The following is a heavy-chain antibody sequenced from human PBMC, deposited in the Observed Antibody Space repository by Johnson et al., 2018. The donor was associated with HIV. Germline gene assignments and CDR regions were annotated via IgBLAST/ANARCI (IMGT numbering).Heavy chain of an antibody. D-gene: IGHD3-22*01. V-gene: IGHV3-13*01. CDR3: AREDDSSGYYYFFGPFDI. Sequence: VQLVESGGGLVQPGGSLRLSCAASGFTFSSYAMSWVRQAPGKGLEWVSGITTAGDTYYPGSVKGRFTIFRENVKNSLYLQMNSRRVEDTAGYFCAREDDSSGYYYFFGPFDIWGQGTMVAVS. CDR1: GFTFSSYA. CDR2: ITTAGDT. J-gene: IGHJ3*02.